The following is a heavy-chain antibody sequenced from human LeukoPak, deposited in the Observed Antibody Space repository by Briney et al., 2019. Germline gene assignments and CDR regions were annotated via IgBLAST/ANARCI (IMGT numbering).Heavy chain of an antibody. V-gene: IGHV1-18*01. CDR2: ISAYNGNT. D-gene: IGHD3-9*01. CDR3: ARDLSHDILTGIFDY. CDR1: GYTFTSYG. J-gene: IGHJ4*02. Sequence: ASVEVSCKASGYTFTSYGISWVRQAPGQGLEWMGWISAYNGNTNYAQKLQGRVTMTTDTSTSTAYMELRSLRSDDTAVYYCARDLSHDILTGIFDYWGQGTLVTVSS.